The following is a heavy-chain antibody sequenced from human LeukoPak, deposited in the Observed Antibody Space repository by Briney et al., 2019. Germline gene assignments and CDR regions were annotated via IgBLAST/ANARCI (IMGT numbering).Heavy chain of an antibody. CDR1: GFTFSIYA. V-gene: IGHV3-23*01. Sequence: GGSLRLSCAASGFTFSIYAMSWVRQAPGEGLQWVSAISGSASSTYYADSVKGRFTISRDNSKNTLYLQMNSLRAEDTAVYYCAKVEPFCGGDCYLGFNYWGQGTLVTVSS. D-gene: IGHD2-21*02. J-gene: IGHJ4*02. CDR3: AKVEPFCGGDCYLGFNY. CDR2: ISGSASST.